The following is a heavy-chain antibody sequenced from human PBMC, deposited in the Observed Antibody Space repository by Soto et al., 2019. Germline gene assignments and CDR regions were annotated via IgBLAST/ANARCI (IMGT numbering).Heavy chain of an antibody. CDR1: GFTFSSYD. CDR3: ARGQGSSGYFPGAFDI. Sequence: PGGSLRLSCAASGFTFSSYDMHWVRQATGKGLEWVSAIGTAGDPYYPGSVKGRFTISRENAKNSLYLQMNSLRAGDTAVYYCARGQGSSGYFPGAFDIWGQGTMVTVSS. J-gene: IGHJ3*02. V-gene: IGHV3-13*05. D-gene: IGHD3-22*01. CDR2: IGTAGDP.